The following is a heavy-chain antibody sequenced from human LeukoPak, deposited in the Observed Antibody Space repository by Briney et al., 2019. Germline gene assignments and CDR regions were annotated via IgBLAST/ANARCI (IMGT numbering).Heavy chain of an antibody. CDR3: ARSHDHLWGNYPDY. CDR2: IHHDGRI. J-gene: IGHJ4*02. CDR1: GGSTDSTNW. Sequence: SETLSLTCDVSGGSTDSTNWWNWVRQPPGKGLEWIGEIHHDGRINYNPSLKSRVTLSVDKSKNQFSLRLNSVTAADTAMYYCARSHDHLWGNYPDYWGQGTLVTVSS. V-gene: IGHV4/OR15-8*01. D-gene: IGHD3-16*02.